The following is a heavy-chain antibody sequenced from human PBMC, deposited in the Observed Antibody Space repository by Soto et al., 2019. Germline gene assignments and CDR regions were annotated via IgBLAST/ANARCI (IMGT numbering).Heavy chain of an antibody. Sequence: PGGSLRLSCAASGFTFSSYGMHWVRQAPGKGLEWVAVISYDGSNKYYADSVKGRFTISRDNSKNTLYLQMNSLRAEDTAVYYCTYSTLSSSPYYYGMDVWGQGTTVTVS. CDR2: ISYDGSNK. CDR1: GFTFSSYG. D-gene: IGHD6-13*01. CDR3: TYSTLSSSPYYYGMDV. J-gene: IGHJ6*02. V-gene: IGHV3-30*03.